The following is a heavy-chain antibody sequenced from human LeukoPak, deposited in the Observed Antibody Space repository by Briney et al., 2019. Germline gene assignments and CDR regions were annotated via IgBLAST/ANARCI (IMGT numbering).Heavy chain of an antibody. CDR3: ARLGVAGFDP. J-gene: IGHJ5*02. CDR2: IYYSGST. D-gene: IGHD6-19*01. V-gene: IGHV4-39*01. CDR1: GDSISSSSYS. Sequence: SETLSLTCTVSGDSISSSSYSWGWIRQPPGKGLEWIGSIYYSGSTYYNPSLKSRVTISVDTSKNQFSLKLSSVTAADTAVYYCARLGVAGFDPWGQGTLVTVSS.